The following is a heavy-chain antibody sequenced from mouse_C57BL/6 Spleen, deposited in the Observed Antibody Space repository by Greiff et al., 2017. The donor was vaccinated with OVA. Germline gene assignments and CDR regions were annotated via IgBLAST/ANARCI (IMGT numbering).Heavy chain of an antibody. CDR3: SSDITTGGFDY. CDR2: IDPADSST. V-gene: IGHV1-50*01. J-gene: IGHJ2*01. CDR1: GYTFTSYW. Sequence: QVQLQQPGAELVKPGASVKLSCKASGYTFTSYWMPWVKQRPGQGLEWIGEIDPADSSTNYNQKFKGKATLTVDTSSSTAYMQLSSLTSEDSAVYYCSSDITTGGFDYWGQGTTLTVSS. D-gene: IGHD1-1*01.